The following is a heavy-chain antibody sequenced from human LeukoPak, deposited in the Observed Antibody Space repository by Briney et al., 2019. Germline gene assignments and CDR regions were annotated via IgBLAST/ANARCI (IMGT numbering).Heavy chain of an antibody. J-gene: IGHJ4*02. D-gene: IGHD6-19*01. CDR1: GFTFSGSA. V-gene: IGHV3-73*01. Sequence: PGGSLRLSCAASGFTFSGSAMHWVRQASGKGLEWVGRIRSKANSHATDYAASVKGRFTISRDDSKNTAYLQMNSLKTEDTAVYYCTRHVTVAGTNYWGQGTLVTVSS. CDR3: TRHVTVAGTNY. CDR2: IRSKANSHAT.